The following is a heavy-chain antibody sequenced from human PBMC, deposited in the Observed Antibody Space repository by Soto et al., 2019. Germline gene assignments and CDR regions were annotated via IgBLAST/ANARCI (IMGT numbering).Heavy chain of an antibody. D-gene: IGHD2-8*02. CDR3: ARGGSYWARRHYFDS. Sequence: QVQLVQSGAEMKKPGASVKVSCKASGYTFTSYDINWVRQAAGQGPEWMGSVTPRNGDTAFAQKYQGRVTVTSNTSLNTVYMELSNLRPDDTAVYYCARGGSYWARRHYFDSWGQGTLVTVSS. J-gene: IGHJ4*02. CDR2: VTPRNGDT. CDR1: GYTFTSYD. V-gene: IGHV1-8*02.